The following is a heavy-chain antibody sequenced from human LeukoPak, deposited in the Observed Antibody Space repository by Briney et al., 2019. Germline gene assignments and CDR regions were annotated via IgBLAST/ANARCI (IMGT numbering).Heavy chain of an antibody. J-gene: IGHJ6*03. CDR3: ARDVQDITIFGVVISYYYYMDV. Sequence: GESLRLSCAASGFTFSDYYMSWIRQAPGKGLEWVSYISSSGSTIYYAAPVKGRFTISRDNAKNSLYLQMNSLRAEDTAVYYCARDVQDITIFGVVISYYYYMDVWGKGTTVTVSS. CDR2: ISSSGSTI. CDR1: GFTFSDYY. D-gene: IGHD3-3*01. V-gene: IGHV3-11*01.